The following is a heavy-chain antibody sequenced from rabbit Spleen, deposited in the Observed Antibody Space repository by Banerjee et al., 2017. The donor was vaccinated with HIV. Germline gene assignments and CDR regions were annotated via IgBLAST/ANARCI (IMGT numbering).Heavy chain of an antibody. V-gene: IGHV1S43*01. D-gene: IGHD8-1*01. J-gene: IGHJ4*01. CDR1: GFTISSSYW. Sequence: QSLEESGGDLVKPGASLTLTCTASGFTISSSYWICWVRQAPGKGLELVGCIYVNSGSTWYASWVNGRFTISRSTSLNTVDLKMTSLTAADTATYFCARDGAGGSYFALWGPGTLVTVS. CDR3: ARDGAGGSYFAL. CDR2: IYVNSGST.